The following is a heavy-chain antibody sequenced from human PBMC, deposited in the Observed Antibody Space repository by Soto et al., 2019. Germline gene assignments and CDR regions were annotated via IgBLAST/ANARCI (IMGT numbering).Heavy chain of an antibody. CDR1: GYTFTSYY. CDR2: INPSGGSS. CDR3: ARVYCSCGSCYSIDY. D-gene: IGHD2-15*01. Sequence: QVQLVQSGAEVKKPGASVKVSCKASGYTFTSYYMHWVRQAPGQGLEWMGIINPSGGSSNYAQKFQGRITMTRDTYTSTVYMELSSLRSEDTAVYYCARVYCSCGSCYSIDYWGQGTLVTVSS. V-gene: IGHV1-46*03. J-gene: IGHJ4*02.